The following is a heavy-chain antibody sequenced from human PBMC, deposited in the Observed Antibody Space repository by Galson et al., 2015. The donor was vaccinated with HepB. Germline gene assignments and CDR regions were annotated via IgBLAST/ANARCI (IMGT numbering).Heavy chain of an antibody. J-gene: IGHJ4*02. D-gene: IGHD3-10*01. CDR1: GFTFDDYA. CDR2: ISWDGGST. V-gene: IGHV3-43D*03. Sequence: SLRLSCAASGFTFDDYAMHWVRQAPGKGLEWVSLISWDGGSTYYADSVKGRFTISRDNSKNSLYLQMNSLRAEDTALYYCAKAGWFGELLYPHFDYWGQGTLVTVSS. CDR3: AKAGWFGELLYPHFDY.